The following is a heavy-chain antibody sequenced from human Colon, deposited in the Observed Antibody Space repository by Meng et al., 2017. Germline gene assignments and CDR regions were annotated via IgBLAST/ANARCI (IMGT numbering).Heavy chain of an antibody. CDR2: ARIDYANT. D-gene: IGHD3-16*01. CDR1: GAPVRSPDHQ. V-gene: IGHV4-61*08. CDR3: ARDYWGSLDF. J-gene: IGHJ4*02. Sequence: QVQWHESGPGLVRPPQTRSLISAVSGAPVRSPDHQWGWVRQPPGKGLEWIGYARIDYANTNYNPSLKSRVNVSLDTSKNQFSLNVRSVTAADTAVYYCARDYWGSLDFWGQGILVTVSS.